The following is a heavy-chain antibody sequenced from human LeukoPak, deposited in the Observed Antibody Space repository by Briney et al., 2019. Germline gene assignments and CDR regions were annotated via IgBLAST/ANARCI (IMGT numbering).Heavy chain of an antibody. V-gene: IGHV3-23*01. CDR1: GFTFSSYG. CDR2: ISGSGGST. J-gene: IGHJ5*02. CDR3: AKPGSAYSYATWFDP. Sequence: GGSLRLSCAASGFTFSSYGMSWVRQAPGKGLEWVSAISGSGGSTYYADSVKGRFTISRDNSKNTLYLQMNSLRAEDTAVYYCAKPGSAYSYATWFDPWGQGTLVTVSS. D-gene: IGHD5-18*01.